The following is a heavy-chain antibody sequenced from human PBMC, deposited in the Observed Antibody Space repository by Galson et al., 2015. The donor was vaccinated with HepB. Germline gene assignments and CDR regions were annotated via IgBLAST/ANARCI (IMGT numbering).Heavy chain of an antibody. V-gene: IGHV1-18*04. J-gene: IGHJ6*02. Sequence: SVKVSCKAAGYMFTIYGISWVRQAPGQGLEWMGWVRTDNGHTDYAHNFQGRVTMTADTSTNTAYMELSSLSIDDTAVYYCARVASLYGMDVWGQGTTVTVS. CDR1: GYMFTIYG. D-gene: IGHD2-2*02. CDR3: ARVASLYGMDV. CDR2: VRTDNGHT.